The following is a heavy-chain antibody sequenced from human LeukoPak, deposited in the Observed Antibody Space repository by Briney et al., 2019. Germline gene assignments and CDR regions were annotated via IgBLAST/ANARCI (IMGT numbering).Heavy chain of an antibody. CDR1: GFAFGSEA. CDR2: ISGSGGST. D-gene: IGHD5-12*01. Sequence: GGSLRLSCAVSGFAFGSEAMSWVRQAPGKGLEWVSAISGSGGSTYYADSVKGRFTISRDNSKNTLYLQMNSLRAEDTAVYYCAKDRGSGTIILYYFDYWGQGTLVTVSS. J-gene: IGHJ4*02. V-gene: IGHV3-23*01. CDR3: AKDRGSGTIILYYFDY.